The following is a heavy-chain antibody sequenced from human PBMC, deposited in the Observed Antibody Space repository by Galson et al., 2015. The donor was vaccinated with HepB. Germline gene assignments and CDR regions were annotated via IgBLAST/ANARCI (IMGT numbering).Heavy chain of an antibody. CDR2: IIPIFGTA. V-gene: IGHV1-69*13. D-gene: IGHD3-3*01. Sequence: SVKVSCKASGGTFSSYAISWVRQAPGQGLEWMGGIIPIFGTANYAQKFQGRVTITADESTSTAYMELSSLRSEDTAVYYCASQSVLRFLEWLLYDAFDIWGQGTMVTVSS. CDR3: ASQSVLRFLEWLLYDAFDI. J-gene: IGHJ3*02. CDR1: GGTFSSYA.